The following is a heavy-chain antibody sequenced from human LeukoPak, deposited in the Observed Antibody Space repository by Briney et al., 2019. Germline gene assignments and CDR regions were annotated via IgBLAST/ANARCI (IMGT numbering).Heavy chain of an antibody. V-gene: IGHV5-51*01. Sequence: GESLKISCKGSGYSFTSYWIGWVRQMPGKGLEWMGIIYPGDSHTRYSPSFQGQVTISADKSISTAYLQWSSLKASDTAMYYCARRYDSSGYAFDYWGQGTLVTVSS. CDR1: GYSFTSYW. D-gene: IGHD3-22*01. CDR2: IYPGDSHT. CDR3: ARRYDSSGYAFDY. J-gene: IGHJ4*02.